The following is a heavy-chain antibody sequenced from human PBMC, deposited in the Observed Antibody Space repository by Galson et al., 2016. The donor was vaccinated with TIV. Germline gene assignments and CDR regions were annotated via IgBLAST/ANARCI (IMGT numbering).Heavy chain of an antibody. V-gene: IGHV1-18*01. Sequence: SVKVSCKASGYTFTSYGINWVRQVPGQGLEWVGWISAYNGNTNYAQLLQGRVTMTTDTSTSTAYMELRSLRSDDTAVYYSAREYYYYAMDVWGQGTTVTVSS. J-gene: IGHJ6*02. CDR1: GYTFTSYG. CDR2: ISAYNGNT. CDR3: AREYYYYAMDV.